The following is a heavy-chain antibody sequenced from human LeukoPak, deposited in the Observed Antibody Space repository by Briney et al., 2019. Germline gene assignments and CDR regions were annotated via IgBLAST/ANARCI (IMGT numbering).Heavy chain of an antibody. Sequence: PSETLSLTCTVSGGSFSSHYWGWIRQSPGKGLEWIAYMPDSVTSRDSPSLKSRLTLSADTSKNQFSLRLSYVTAAHTAVYYCATIKRGYPFGYFDFWGQGILVTVSS. D-gene: IGHD5-18*01. V-gene: IGHV4-59*11. CDR3: ATIKRGYPFGYFDF. CDR2: MPDSVTS. CDR1: GGSFSSHY. J-gene: IGHJ4*02.